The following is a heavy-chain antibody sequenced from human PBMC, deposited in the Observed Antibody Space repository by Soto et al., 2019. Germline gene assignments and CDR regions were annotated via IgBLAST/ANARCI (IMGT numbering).Heavy chain of an antibody. CDR2: IGSGGDT. Sequence: EVQLVESGGGLVQPGGSLRLSCAASGFTLSSYDIHWVRQATGEGLAWVSGIGSGGDTHYADSVKGRFIISREDGKNSLYLQMSYLRVGDTDVYYCTRKTPPTGMEVWGQGATVTVSS. V-gene: IGHV3-13*01. CDR3: TRKTPPTGMEV. CDR1: GFTLSSYD. J-gene: IGHJ6*02. D-gene: IGHD2-15*01.